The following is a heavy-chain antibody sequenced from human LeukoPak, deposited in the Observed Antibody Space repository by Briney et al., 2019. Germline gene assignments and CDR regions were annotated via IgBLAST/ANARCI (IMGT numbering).Heavy chain of an antibody. CDR2: ISGYNGNT. CDR1: GYIFTRYG. CDR3: GRERGWESGTYPLGY. V-gene: IGHV1-18*01. D-gene: IGHD1-26*01. Sequence: GTSVKVSCTASGYIFTRYGISWVRQAPGQGLEWMGGISGYNGNTDHGQNFQGRVTMTTHTFTTTTYMELRSLRSDETAAEYCGRERGWESGTYPLGYWGQGTLVTVSS. J-gene: IGHJ4*02.